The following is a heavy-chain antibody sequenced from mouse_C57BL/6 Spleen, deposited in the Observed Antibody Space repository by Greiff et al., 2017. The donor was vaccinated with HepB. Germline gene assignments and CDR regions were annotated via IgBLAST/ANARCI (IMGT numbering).Heavy chain of an antibody. CDR3: AREGNYGIYFDY. CDR1: GYTFTSYW. D-gene: IGHD2-1*01. J-gene: IGHJ2*01. CDR2: IDPKSGGT. V-gene: IGHV1-72*01. Sequence: QVQLQQPGAELVKPGASVKLSCKASGYTFTSYWMHWVKQRPGRGLEWIGRIDPKSGGTKYNEKFKSKATLTVDKPSSTAYMQLSSLTSEDSAVYYCAREGNYGIYFDYWGQGTTLTVSS.